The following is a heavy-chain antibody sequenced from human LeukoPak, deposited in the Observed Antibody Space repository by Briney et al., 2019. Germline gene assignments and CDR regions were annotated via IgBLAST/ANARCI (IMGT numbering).Heavy chain of an antibody. D-gene: IGHD3-22*01. CDR1: GFTFSSYW. J-gene: IGHJ1*01. Sequence: GGSLRLSCAASGFTFSSYWMHWVRQAPGKGLVWVSRIKSGGKTNYADSVKGRFTISRDNAKNTVSLQMNSLRAEDTGVYYCARAPSEIGGYYPEYFRHWGQGTLVTVSS. CDR3: ARAPSEIGGYYPEYFRH. CDR2: IKSGGKT. V-gene: IGHV3-74*01.